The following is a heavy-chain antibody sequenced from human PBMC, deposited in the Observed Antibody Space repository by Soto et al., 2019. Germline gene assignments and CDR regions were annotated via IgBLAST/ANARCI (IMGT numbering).Heavy chain of an antibody. Sequence: QITLKESGPTLVKPTQTLTLTCTFSAFSLNTSGVGVGWIRQPPGKALEWLAVIYWDDDKRYSPSLKSRLTITKDTSKNQVVLTMTNMDPVDTATYYCALSVMVRGVLDYWGQGTLVTVSS. CDR2: IYWDDDK. D-gene: IGHD3-10*01. J-gene: IGHJ4*02. V-gene: IGHV2-5*02. CDR3: ALSVMVRGVLDY. CDR1: AFSLNTSGVG.